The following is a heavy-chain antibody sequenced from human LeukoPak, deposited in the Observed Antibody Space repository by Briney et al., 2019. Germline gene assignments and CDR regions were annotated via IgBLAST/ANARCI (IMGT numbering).Heavy chain of an antibody. CDR1: GFTFSSYA. J-gene: IGHJ4*02. D-gene: IGHD2-21*01. Sequence: GGSLRLSCAASGFTFSSYAMHWVRQAPGKGLEWVAVISYDGSNKYYADSVKGRFTISRDNSKNTLYLQMNSLRAEDTAVYYCAKARYCGGDCYDGGWHYFDYWGQGTLVTVSS. CDR3: AKARYCGGDCYDGGWHYFDY. V-gene: IGHV3-30-3*01. CDR2: ISYDGSNK.